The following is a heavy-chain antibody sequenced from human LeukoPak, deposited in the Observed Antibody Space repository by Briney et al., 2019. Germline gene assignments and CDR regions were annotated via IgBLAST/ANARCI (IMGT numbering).Heavy chain of an antibody. V-gene: IGHV3-49*04. CDR2: IRSKAYGGTT. CDR3: TRGYTYQYDY. D-gene: IGHD1-14*01. Sequence: SLRLSCAASGFTFDDYAMHWVRQAPGKGLEWVGFIRSKAYGGTTEYAASVKGRFTISRDDSKSIAYLQMNSLKTEDTAVYYCTRGYTYQYDYWGQGTLVTVSS. CDR1: GFTFDDYA. J-gene: IGHJ4*02.